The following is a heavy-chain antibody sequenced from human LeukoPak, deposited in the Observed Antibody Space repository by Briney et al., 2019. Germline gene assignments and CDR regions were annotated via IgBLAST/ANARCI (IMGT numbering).Heavy chain of an antibody. CDR1: GGSIRSYY. Sequence: PSETLSLTCTVSGGSIRSYYWTWIRQPTGKGLEWIGHIYPGGSSTYNPSLKSRVTMSVDTSKNQFSLKLTSVTAADTAVYYCARLVGSSWYREVLRGRDYWGQGTLVTVSS. D-gene: IGHD6-13*01. V-gene: IGHV4-4*07. J-gene: IGHJ4*02. CDR2: IYPGGSS. CDR3: ARLVGSSWYREVLRGRDY.